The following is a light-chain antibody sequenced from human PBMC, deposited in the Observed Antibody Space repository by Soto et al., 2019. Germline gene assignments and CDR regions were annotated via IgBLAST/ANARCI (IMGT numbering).Light chain of an antibody. CDR2: AAS. CDR1: LGIRND. Sequence: DIQMTQSPSSLSASVGDRVTITCRASLGIRNDLGWYQHKPGKAPKRLIYAASSLQSGVPSRFSGSGSGTEFTLTITSLQPEDFATYYCQQLNSFPNTFGQGTRLEIK. V-gene: IGKV1-17*01. CDR3: QQLNSFPNT. J-gene: IGKJ5*01.